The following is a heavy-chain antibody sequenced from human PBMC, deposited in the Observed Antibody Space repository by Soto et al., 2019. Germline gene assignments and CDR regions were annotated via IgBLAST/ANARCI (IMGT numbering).Heavy chain of an antibody. CDR3: TRATYYRYYFDV. J-gene: IGHJ4*01. V-gene: IGHV4-59*01. D-gene: IGHD3-10*01. CDR1: GGSINNYY. CDR2: IYYSGTT. Sequence: SGTLSLTCTVSGGSINNYYLSWIRQSPGKGLEWIGYIYYSGTTNYNPSLKSRVTISIDRSENQFSLKVSSVTAADTAVYFCTRATYYRYYFDVWGHGTLVTVYS.